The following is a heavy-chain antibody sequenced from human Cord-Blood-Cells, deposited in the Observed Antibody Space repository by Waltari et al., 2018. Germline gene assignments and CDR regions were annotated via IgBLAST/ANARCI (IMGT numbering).Heavy chain of an antibody. CDR2: INHSGST. CDR3: ARDRYCSSTSCPMTGFDP. D-gene: IGHD2-2*01. Sequence: QVQLQQWGAGLLKPSETLSLTCAVYGGSFSGYYWSWIRQPPGKGLEWIGEINHSGSTNYNPSLKSRVTISVDTSKNQFSLKLSSVTAADTAVYYCARDRYCSSTSCPMTGFDPWGQGTLVTVSS. V-gene: IGHV4-34*01. J-gene: IGHJ5*02. CDR1: GGSFSGYY.